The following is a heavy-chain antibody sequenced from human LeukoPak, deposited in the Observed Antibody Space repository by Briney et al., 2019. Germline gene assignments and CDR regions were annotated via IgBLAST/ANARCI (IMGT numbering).Heavy chain of an antibody. CDR2: IYHSGST. Sequence: PSETLSLTCTVSGYSISSGYYWGWIRQPPGKGLEWIGSIYHSGSTYYNPSLKSRVTISVDTSKNQFSLKLSSVTAADTAVYYCARRAGTSGYESFFDYWGQGTLVTVSS. J-gene: IGHJ4*02. CDR1: GYSISSGYY. CDR3: ARRAGTSGYESFFDY. V-gene: IGHV4-38-2*02. D-gene: IGHD3-22*01.